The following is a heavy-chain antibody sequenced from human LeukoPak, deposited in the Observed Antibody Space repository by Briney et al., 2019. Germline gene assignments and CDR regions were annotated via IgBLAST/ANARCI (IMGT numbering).Heavy chain of an antibody. CDR3: ARVNGYSSSWSGSGAFDI. CDR2: IWYDGSNK. Sequence: GGSLRLSCAASGFTFSSYGMHWVRQAPGKGLEWVAVIWYDGSNKYYADSVKGRFTISRDNSKNTLYLQMNSLRAEDTAVYYCARVNGYSSSWSGSGAFDIWGQGTMVTVSS. CDR1: GFTFSSYG. V-gene: IGHV3-33*01. J-gene: IGHJ3*02. D-gene: IGHD6-13*01.